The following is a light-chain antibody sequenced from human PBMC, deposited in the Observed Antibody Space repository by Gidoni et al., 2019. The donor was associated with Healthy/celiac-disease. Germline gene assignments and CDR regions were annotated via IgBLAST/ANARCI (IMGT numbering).Light chain of an antibody. V-gene: IGKV3-20*01. CDR1: QSVSSSY. CDR2: GAS. CDR3: QQYGSSPPIT. Sequence: EIVLTQSPGTPSLSPGERATLSCRASQSVSSSYLAWYQQKPGQAPRLLIYGASSRATGIPDRFSGSGSGTDFTLTISRLEPEDFPVYYCQQYGSSPPITFGPGTKVDIK. J-gene: IGKJ3*01.